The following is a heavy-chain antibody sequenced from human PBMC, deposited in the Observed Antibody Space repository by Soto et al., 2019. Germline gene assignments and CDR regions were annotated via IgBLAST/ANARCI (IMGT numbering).Heavy chain of an antibody. CDR2: IKSKTDGGTT. V-gene: IGHV3-15*07. CDR3: TTENNSRWGPYYFDY. D-gene: IGHD6-13*01. CDR1: GFTFSNAW. J-gene: IGHJ4*02. Sequence: PGGSLRLSCAASGFTFSNAWMNWVRQAPGKGLEWVGRIKSKTDGGTTDYAAPVKGRFTISRDDSKNTLYLQMNSLKTEDTAVYYCTTENNSRWGPYYFDYWGQGTLVTVSS.